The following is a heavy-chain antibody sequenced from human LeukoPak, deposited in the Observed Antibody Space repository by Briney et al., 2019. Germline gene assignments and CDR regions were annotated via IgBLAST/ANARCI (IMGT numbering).Heavy chain of an antibody. CDR2: IWYDGSNK. CDR1: GFTFSSYG. J-gene: IGHJ2*01. V-gene: IGHV3-33*01. Sequence: PGRSLRLSCAASGFTFSSYGMHWVRQAPGKGLEWVAVIWYDGSNKYYADSVKGRFTISRDNSKNTLYLQMNSLRAEDTAVYYCARDKGQWLVPRYFDLWGRGTLVTVSS. CDR3: ARDKGQWLVPRYFDL. D-gene: IGHD6-19*01.